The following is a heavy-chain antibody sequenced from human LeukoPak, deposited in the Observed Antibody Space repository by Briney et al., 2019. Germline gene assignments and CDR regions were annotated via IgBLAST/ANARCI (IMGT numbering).Heavy chain of an antibody. Sequence: PSETLSLTCTVPGGSISSSRYYWGWVRQPPGTGLEWIGNMYYSGSTYCNPSLKSRHSISIDTSKNQFSLKLTSVTAADTAVYNCVRQGGSPDWFDPWGQGTQVTVSS. CDR3: VRQGGSPDWFDP. J-gene: IGHJ5*02. CDR1: GGSISSSRYY. V-gene: IGHV4-39*01. CDR2: MYYSGST. D-gene: IGHD1-26*01.